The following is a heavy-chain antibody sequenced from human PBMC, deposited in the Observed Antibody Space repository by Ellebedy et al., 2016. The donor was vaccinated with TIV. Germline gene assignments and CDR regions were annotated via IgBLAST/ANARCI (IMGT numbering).Heavy chain of an antibody. CDR2: IYSGGST. Sequence: GESLKISCAASGFTVSSNYMSWVRQAPGKGLEWVSVIYSGGSTYYADSVKGRFTISRDNSKNTLYLQMNSLRAEDTAVYYCARGKVGATYWGQGTLVTVSS. CDR1: GFTVSSNY. V-gene: IGHV3-66*01. J-gene: IGHJ4*02. D-gene: IGHD1-26*01. CDR3: ARGKVGATY.